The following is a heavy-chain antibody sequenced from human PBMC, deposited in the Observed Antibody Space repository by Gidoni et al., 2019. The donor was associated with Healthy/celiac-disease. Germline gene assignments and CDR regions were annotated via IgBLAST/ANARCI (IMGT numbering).Heavy chain of an antibody. CDR2: IIPIFGTA. Sequence: QVQLVQSGAEVKKPGSSVKVSCKASGGTFSSYAISWVRQAPGQGLEWMGGIIPIFGTANYAQKFQGRVTITADESTSTAYMELSSLRSEDTAVYYCARDHYDILTPKSFGYYYMDVWGKGTTVTVSS. CDR1: GGTFSSYA. J-gene: IGHJ6*03. V-gene: IGHV1-69*01. D-gene: IGHD3-9*01. CDR3: ARDHYDILTPKSFGYYYMDV.